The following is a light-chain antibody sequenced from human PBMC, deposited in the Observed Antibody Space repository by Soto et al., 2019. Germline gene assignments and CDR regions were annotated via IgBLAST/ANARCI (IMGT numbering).Light chain of an antibody. Sequence: EFVLTQSPGTLSLSPGERATLSCRASQSISSNYLAWYHQKPGQAPRLLIHDASNRATGIPARFSGSGSSTDFTLTISSLEPEDFAVYFCQQRSNWPLTFGGGTKVDI. CDR1: QSISSNY. CDR2: DAS. CDR3: QQRSNWPLT. J-gene: IGKJ4*01. V-gene: IGKV3-11*01.